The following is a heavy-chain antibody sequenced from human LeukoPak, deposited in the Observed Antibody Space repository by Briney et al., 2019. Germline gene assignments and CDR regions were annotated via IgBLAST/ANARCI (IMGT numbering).Heavy chain of an antibody. V-gene: IGHV1-2*02. J-gene: IGHJ4*02. Sequence: ASVKVSCKASGYTFTGYYMHWVRQAPGQGLEWMGWINPNSGGTNYAQKFQGRVTMTRDTSISTAYMELSRLRSDDTAVYYCAREEDCSSTSCPFDYWGQGTLVTVSS. D-gene: IGHD2-2*01. CDR3: AREEDCSSTSCPFDY. CDR2: INPNSGGT. CDR1: GYTFTGYY.